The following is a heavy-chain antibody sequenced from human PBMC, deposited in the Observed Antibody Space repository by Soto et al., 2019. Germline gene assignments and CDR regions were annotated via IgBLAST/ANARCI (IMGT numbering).Heavy chain of an antibody. Sequence: TLSLTCTVSGGSISSGGYYWSWIRQHPGKGLEWIGYIYYSGSTYYNPSLKSRVTISVDTSKNQFSLKLSSVTAADTAVYYCAREGAVDYYGSGSSQSYYYYGMDVWGQGTTVTVS. D-gene: IGHD3-10*01. V-gene: IGHV4-31*03. CDR1: GGSISSGGYY. CDR2: IYYSGST. J-gene: IGHJ6*02. CDR3: AREGAVDYYGSGSSQSYYYYGMDV.